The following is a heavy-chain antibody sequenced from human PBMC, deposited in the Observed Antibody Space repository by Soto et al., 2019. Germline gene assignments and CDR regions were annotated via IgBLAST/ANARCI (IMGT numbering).Heavy chain of an antibody. CDR3: ANVEGGAYPDFDL. CDR1: GFTFSSYG. J-gene: IGHJ4*02. V-gene: IGHV3-30*18. CDR2: ISYDGSKK. D-gene: IGHD1-26*01. Sequence: PGGSLRLSCEASGFTFSSYGMHRVRQAPGKGLEWVAVISYDGSKKYYADSVKGRFTISRDNSKNTLYLQMNSLRAEDRAVYYCANVEGGAYPDFDLWGQGTLVTVSS.